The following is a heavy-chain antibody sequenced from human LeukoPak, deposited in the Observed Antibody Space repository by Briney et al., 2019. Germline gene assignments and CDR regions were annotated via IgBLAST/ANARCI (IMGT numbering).Heavy chain of an antibody. CDR1: GFTFSTYW. V-gene: IGHV3-9*03. J-gene: IGHJ6*03. Sequence: PGGSLRLSCVASGFTFSTYWMSWVRQAPGKGLEWVSGISWNSGSIGYADSVKGRFTISRDNAKNSLYLQMNSLRAEDMALYYCAKGGGGTNYYYMDVWGKGTTVTVSS. CDR2: ISWNSGSI. D-gene: IGHD1-1*01. CDR3: AKGGGGTNYYYMDV.